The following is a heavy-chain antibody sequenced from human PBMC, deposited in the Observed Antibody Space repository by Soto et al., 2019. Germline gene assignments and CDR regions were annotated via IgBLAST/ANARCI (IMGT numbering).Heavy chain of an antibody. D-gene: IGHD4-17*01. J-gene: IGHJ4*02. V-gene: IGHV4-61*01. Sequence: SDTLSLTCSVSGGSVSNKTYYWSWIRQPPGKRLEWIGYVYYSGTTNYNPSLKSRVTISVDLSKNQFSLRLSSVTTADTALYYCARTTAVPNTLRSRYFFDYWGQGTLVT. CDR1: GGSVSNKTYY. CDR3: ARTTAVPNTLRSRYFFDY. CDR2: VYYSGTT.